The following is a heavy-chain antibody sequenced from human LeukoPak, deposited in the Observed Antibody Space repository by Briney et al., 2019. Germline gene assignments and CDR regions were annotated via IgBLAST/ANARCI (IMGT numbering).Heavy chain of an antibody. Sequence: GGSLRLPCAASGSTFSRYWMHWVRQAPGKGLVWVSRIKSDGSDTIYADSVKGRFTIFRDNAKNTLYLQMDSLRAEDTAVYYCATGSGNYFSYWGQGTLVTVAS. CDR1: GSTFSRYW. D-gene: IGHD6-25*01. J-gene: IGHJ4*02. CDR3: ATGSGNYFSY. V-gene: IGHV3-74*01. CDR2: IKSDGSDT.